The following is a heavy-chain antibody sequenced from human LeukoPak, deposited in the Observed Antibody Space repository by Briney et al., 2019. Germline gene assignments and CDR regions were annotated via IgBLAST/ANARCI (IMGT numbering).Heavy chain of an antibody. CDR3: AREFLAAVPAAVTYYFDY. CDR2: ISAYNGNT. J-gene: IGHJ4*02. V-gene: IGHV1-18*01. Sequence: GASVKVSCKASGYTFTSYGISWVRQAPGQGLEWMGWISAYNGNTNYAQKLQGRVTMTTDTSTSTAYMELRSLRSDDTAVYYCAREFLAAVPAAVTYYFDYWGQGTLVTVSS. D-gene: IGHD2-2*01. CDR1: GYTFTSYG.